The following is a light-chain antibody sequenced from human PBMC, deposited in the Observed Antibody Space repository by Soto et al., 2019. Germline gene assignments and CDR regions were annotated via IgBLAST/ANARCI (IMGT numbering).Light chain of an antibody. V-gene: IGKV3-20*01. Sequence: EIVLTQSPGTLSLSPGERATLSCRASQSVTSSYLAWYQQKPGQAPRLLISGASSRATGIPDRFIGSGSGKDFTLAISRLEPEDFAVYYCQQYSTSRLTFGGGTKVEIK. CDR2: GAS. CDR1: QSVTSSY. CDR3: QQYSTSRLT. J-gene: IGKJ4*01.